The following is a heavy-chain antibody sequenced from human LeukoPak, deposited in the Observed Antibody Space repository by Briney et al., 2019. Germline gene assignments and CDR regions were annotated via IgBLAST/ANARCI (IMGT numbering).Heavy chain of an antibody. CDR3: AELGITMIGGV. CDR1: GFTFSSCE. V-gene: IGHV3-48*03. CDR2: IDSSGTTI. Sequence: PGGSLRPSCAASGFTFSSCEMNWVRQTPGKGLEWVSYIDSSGTTIYYADSVKGRFTSSRDNAKNSLYLQMNSLRAEDTAVYYCAELGITMIGGVWGKGTTVTISS. J-gene: IGHJ6*04. D-gene: IGHD3-10*02.